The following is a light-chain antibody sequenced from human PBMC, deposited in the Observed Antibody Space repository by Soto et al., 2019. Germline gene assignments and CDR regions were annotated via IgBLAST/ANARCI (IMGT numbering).Light chain of an antibody. CDR3: SSYTGSSSWV. CDR1: SSDVGGYNY. J-gene: IGLJ3*02. Sequence: QSALTQPASVSGSPGQSIPISCTGTSSDVGGYNYVSWYQQHPGKAPKLMIYEVSNRPSGVSNRFSGSKSGNTASLTISGLQAEDEADYHCSSYTGSSSWVFGGGTKLTVL. V-gene: IGLV2-14*01. CDR2: EVS.